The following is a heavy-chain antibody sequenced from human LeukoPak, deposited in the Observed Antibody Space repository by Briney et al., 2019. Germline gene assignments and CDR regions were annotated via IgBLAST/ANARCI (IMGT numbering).Heavy chain of an antibody. CDR3: VRAVAGTSNANYYFDY. V-gene: IGHV4-39*07. CDR2: IYHSGST. D-gene: IGHD6-19*01. Sequence: SETLSLTCSVSGGSISSSNYYWGWIRQPPGKGLEWIGRIYHSGSTHYTPSLKSRLIISVDTSKNRFSLKLSSVTAADTAVYYCVRAVAGTSNANYYFDYWGQGTLVTVSS. CDR1: GGSISSSNYY. J-gene: IGHJ4*02.